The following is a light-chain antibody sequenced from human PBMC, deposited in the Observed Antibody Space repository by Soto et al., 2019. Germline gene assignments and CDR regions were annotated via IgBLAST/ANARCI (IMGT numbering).Light chain of an antibody. Sequence: DIQMTQSPSSLSASVGDRVTITCRASRSINTYVNWYQQRPGKAPELLIYSASSLHTGVPSRFSGSGAGADFTFTINSLQPEDFATYYWQQSYRTPHPFGQGTKLETK. V-gene: IGKV1-39*01. CDR3: QQSYRTPHP. CDR2: SAS. J-gene: IGKJ2*01. CDR1: RSINTY.